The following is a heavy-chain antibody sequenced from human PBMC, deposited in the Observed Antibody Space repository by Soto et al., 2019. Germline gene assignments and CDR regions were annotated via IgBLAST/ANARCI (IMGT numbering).Heavy chain of an antibody. CDR1: LDSINSHY. J-gene: IGHJ6*03. V-gene: IGHV4-59*11. CDR3: ARGKPYYYYLDV. Sequence: SETLSLTCTVSLDSINSHYWSWVRQPPGKGLEWIGYVYYTGTTTNYNPSLKSRVTISLDRSKNQFSLTLGSVTAADSVLYYCARGKPYYYYLDVWGKGTTVTVSS. CDR2: VYYTGTTT.